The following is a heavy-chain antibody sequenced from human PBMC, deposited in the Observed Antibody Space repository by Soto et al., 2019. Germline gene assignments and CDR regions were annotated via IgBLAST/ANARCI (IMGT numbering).Heavy chain of an antibody. Sequence: GESLKISCKASGYSFTTYWIGWVRQMPGKGLEWMGIIYPDDSETKYSPSFQGQVTISADKSITTAYLQWNSLKAPDTAIYYYAXQSEADPMDVWARGTTVTVSS. V-gene: IGHV5-51*01. CDR2: IYPDDSET. CDR3: AXQSEADPMDV. CDR1: GYSFTTYW. D-gene: IGHD6-19*01. J-gene: IGHJ6*02.